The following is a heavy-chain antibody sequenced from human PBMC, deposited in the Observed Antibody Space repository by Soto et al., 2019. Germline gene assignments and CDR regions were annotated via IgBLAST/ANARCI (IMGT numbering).Heavy chain of an antibody. CDR1: GFTVSSNY. CDR3: ARDFGPTRGDYWFDP. V-gene: IGHV3-66*01. CDR2: IYSGGST. J-gene: IGHJ5*02. D-gene: IGHD2-21*02. Sequence: PGGSLRLSCAASGFTVSSNYMSWVRQAPGKGLEWVSVIYSGGSTYYADSVKGRFTISRDNSKNTLYLQMNSLRAEDTAVYYCARDFGPTRGDYWFDPWGQGTLVTSPQ.